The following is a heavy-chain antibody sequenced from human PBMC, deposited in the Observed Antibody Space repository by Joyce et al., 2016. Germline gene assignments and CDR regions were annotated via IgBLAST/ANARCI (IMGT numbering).Heavy chain of an antibody. J-gene: IGHJ6*02. CDR1: GYSFTTYW. CDR3: ARRDGAFDGLDV. V-gene: IGHV5-51*01. D-gene: IGHD2-21*01. Sequence: EVQLVQSGAEVKKPGESLKISCKASGYSFTTYWSVWVRQMPWKGLEWRGIIYSSESTIRYSPSYQGHVTISADKFINTAYLQWTSLKASDTAMYYCARRDGAFDGLDVWGHGTTVTVSS. CDR2: IYSSESTI.